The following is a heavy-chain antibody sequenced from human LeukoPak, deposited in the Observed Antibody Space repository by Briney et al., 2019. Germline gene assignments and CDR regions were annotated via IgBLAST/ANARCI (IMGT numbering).Heavy chain of an antibody. CDR1: GFTFDDYA. V-gene: IGHV3-9*03. J-gene: IGHJ3*02. CDR3: AKGHTYYYDSSGYSRDAFDI. Sequence: GGSLRLSCAASGFTFDDYAMHWVRQAPGKGLEWVSGISWNSGSIGYADSVKGRFTISRDNAKNSLYLQMNSLRAEVMALYYCAKGHTYYYDSSGYSRDAFDIWGQGTMVTVSS. D-gene: IGHD3-22*01. CDR2: ISWNSGSI.